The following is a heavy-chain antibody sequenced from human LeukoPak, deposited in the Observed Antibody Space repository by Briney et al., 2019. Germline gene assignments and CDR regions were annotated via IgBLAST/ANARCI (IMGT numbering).Heavy chain of an antibody. CDR3: AREVVPAARYPYGMDV. J-gene: IGHJ6*04. CDR1: GFTFSSYT. V-gene: IGHV3-30*04. CDR2: ISYDGSNK. D-gene: IGHD2-2*01. Sequence: GRSLRLSCAASGFTFSSYTMHWVRQAPGKGLEWVAVISYDGSNKYYADSVKGRFTISRDNSKNTLYLQMNSLRAEDTAVYYCAREVVPAARYPYGMDVWGKGTTATVSS.